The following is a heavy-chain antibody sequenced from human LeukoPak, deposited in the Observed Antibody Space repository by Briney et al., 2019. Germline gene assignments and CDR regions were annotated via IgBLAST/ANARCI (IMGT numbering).Heavy chain of an antibody. V-gene: IGHV1-69*04. Sequence: GASVKVSCKASGGTFSSYAIRWLRQAPGQGLEWMGRIIPILGIANYAQKFQGRVTITADKSTSTAYMELSSLRSEDTAVYYCASLQPVAGKDYWGQGTLVTVSS. CDR3: ASLQPVAGKDY. CDR2: IIPILGIA. CDR1: GGTFSSYA. J-gene: IGHJ4*02. D-gene: IGHD6-19*01.